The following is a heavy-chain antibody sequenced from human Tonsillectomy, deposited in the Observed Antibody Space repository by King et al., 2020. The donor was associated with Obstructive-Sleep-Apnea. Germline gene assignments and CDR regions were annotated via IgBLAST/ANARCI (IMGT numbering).Heavy chain of an antibody. CDR3: AKDIYSGWYEGHFEY. CDR2: LSGKSGII. CDR1: GFTYDDYA. V-gene: IGHV3-9*01. D-gene: IGHD6-19*01. J-gene: IGHJ4*02. Sequence: VQRVESGGGLVQPGRPLRLSCGASGFTYDDYAMHWGRQVPGKGLEWGSGLSGKSGIICYADSGKCRFTISRDNTKNSVYLQMNSLRGEDTAMYYCAKDIYSGWYEGHFEYWGQGALVTVSS.